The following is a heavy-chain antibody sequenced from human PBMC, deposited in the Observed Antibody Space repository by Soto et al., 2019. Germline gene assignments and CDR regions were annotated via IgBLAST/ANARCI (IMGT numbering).Heavy chain of an antibody. CDR3: ASNQYYDFWSGYYVY. Sequence: GGALRPCCRAPGVTGSSNDISWVLPPPGKGLEWVSVIYSGGSTYYADSVKGRFTISRDNSKNTLYLQMNSLRAEDTAVYYCASNQYYDFWSGYYVYWGQGTLVTVSS. J-gene: IGHJ4*02. CDR2: IYSGGST. V-gene: IGHV3-66*01. CDR1: GVTGSSND. D-gene: IGHD3-3*01.